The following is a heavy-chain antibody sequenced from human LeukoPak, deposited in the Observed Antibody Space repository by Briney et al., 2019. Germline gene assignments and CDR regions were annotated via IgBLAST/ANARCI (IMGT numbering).Heavy chain of an antibody. CDR3: ARARPYYYDSSEYFQH. Sequence: ASVKVSCKASGYTFTGYYMHWVRQAPGQGLEWMGWINPNSGGTNYAQKFRGRVTMTRDTSISTAYMELSRLRSDDTAVYYCARARPYYYDSSEYFQHWGQGTLVTVSS. D-gene: IGHD3-22*01. CDR1: GYTFTGYY. J-gene: IGHJ1*01. V-gene: IGHV1-2*02. CDR2: INPNSGGT.